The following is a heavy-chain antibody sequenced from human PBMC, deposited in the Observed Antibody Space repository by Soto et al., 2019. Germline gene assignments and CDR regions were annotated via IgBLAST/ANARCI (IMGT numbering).Heavy chain of an antibody. J-gene: IGHJ6*02. CDR3: ARELRFGEDYYGMDV. V-gene: IGHV4-31*03. CDR2: IYYSGST. CDR1: GGSISSGGYY. D-gene: IGHD3-10*01. Sequence: QVQLQESGPGLVKPSQTLSLTCTVSGGSISSGGYYWRWIRQHPGKGLEWIGYIYYSGSTYYNPSLMSRVTRSVDTSNNQFSLKLSFVTAADTAVDYCARELRFGEDYYGMDVWGQGTTVTVYS.